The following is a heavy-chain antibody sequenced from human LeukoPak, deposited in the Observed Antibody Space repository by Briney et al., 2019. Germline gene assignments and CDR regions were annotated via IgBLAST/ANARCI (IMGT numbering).Heavy chain of an antibody. CDR3: ARGARVLRYFDWLLQEYFQH. J-gene: IGHJ1*01. CDR2: INPNSGGT. CDR1: GYTFTGYY. D-gene: IGHD3-9*01. V-gene: IGHV1-2*02. Sequence: ASVKVSCKASGYTFTGYYMHWVRQAPGQGLEWMGWINPNSGGTNYAQKFQGRVTMTRDTSISTAYMELSRLRSDDTAVYYCARGARVLRYFDWLLQEYFQHWGQGTLVTVFS.